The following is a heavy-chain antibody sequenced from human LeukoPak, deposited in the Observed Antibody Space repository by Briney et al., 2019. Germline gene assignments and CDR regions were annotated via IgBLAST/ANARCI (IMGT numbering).Heavy chain of an antibody. CDR3: AKDGGVVPAANDFDY. D-gene: IGHD2-2*01. CDR1: GFTFSSYG. CDR2: IWYDGSNK. V-gene: IGHV3-33*06. J-gene: IGHJ4*02. Sequence: GGCLRLSCAASGFTFSSYGMHWVRQAPDKGLEWVAVIWYDGSNKYYADSVKGRFTISRDNSKNTLYLQMNSLRAEDTAVYYCAKDGGVVPAANDFDYWGQGTLVTVSS.